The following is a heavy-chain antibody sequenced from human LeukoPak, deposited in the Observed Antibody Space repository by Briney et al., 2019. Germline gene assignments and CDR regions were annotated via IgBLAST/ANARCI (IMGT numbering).Heavy chain of an antibody. CDR2: IKSDGSST. J-gene: IGHJ4*02. Sequence: SGGSLRLSCAASGFTFSSYWMPWVRQAPGKGLVWVSLIKSDGSSTSYADSVKGRFTISRGNAKNTLYLQMNSLRTEDTAVYYCARDVWYRQDYWGQGTLVTVSS. V-gene: IGHV3-74*01. D-gene: IGHD2-8*01. CDR3: ARDVWYRQDY. CDR1: GFTFSSYW.